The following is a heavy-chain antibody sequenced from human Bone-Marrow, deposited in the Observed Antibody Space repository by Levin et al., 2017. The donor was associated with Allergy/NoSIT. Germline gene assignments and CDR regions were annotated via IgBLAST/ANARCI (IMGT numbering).Heavy chain of an antibody. CDR3: ARGYNDGLDV. J-gene: IGHJ6*02. V-gene: IGHV4-59*01. CDR2: VHNSGSS. CDR1: GGSISNFY. D-gene: IGHD5-24*01. Sequence: SETLSLTCTVSGGSISNFYCNWIRQPPGKGLEWIGYVHNSGSSNQKPSLKGRITMSVDTSKNQFTLKLSSVTAADTALYYCARGYNDGLDVWGQGTTVTVSS.